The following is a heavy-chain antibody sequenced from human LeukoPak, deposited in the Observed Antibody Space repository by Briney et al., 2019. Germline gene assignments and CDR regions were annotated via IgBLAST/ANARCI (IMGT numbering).Heavy chain of an antibody. CDR2: IYHSGST. Sequence: SETLSLTCAVSGYSISSGYYWGWIRQPPGKGLEWIGSIYHSGSTHYNPSLKSRVTVSVGTSKNQFSLKLSSVTAADTAVYYCARDTLPTYYDFWSGYYTPNWFDPWGQGTLVTVSS. CDR1: GYSISSGYY. J-gene: IGHJ5*02. CDR3: ARDTLPTYYDFWSGYYTPNWFDP. V-gene: IGHV4-38-2*02. D-gene: IGHD3-3*01.